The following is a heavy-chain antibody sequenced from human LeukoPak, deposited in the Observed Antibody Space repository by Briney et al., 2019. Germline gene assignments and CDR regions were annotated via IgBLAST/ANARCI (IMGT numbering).Heavy chain of an antibody. CDR2: IYYSGST. CDR3: ARGRYCSADICSGGDAFDI. CDR1: GGIISSYY. J-gene: IGHJ3*02. Sequence: PSETLSLTCTVSGGIISSYYWTWIRQPPGKGLEWIGYIYYSGSTNYNPSLKSRVTISVDTSKNQFSLKLSSVTAADTAVYYCARGRYCSADICSGGDAFDIWGQGTMVSVSS. V-gene: IGHV4-59*12. D-gene: IGHD2-15*01.